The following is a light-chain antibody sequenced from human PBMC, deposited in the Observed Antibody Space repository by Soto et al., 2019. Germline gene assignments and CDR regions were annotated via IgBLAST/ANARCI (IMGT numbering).Light chain of an antibody. Sequence: QSVLTQPPSASGSPGQSVTISCTGTTSDVGGYNYVSWYQLHPGKVPKLIISEVNKRPSGVPDRFSGSKSGSTASLTVSGLQAEDEADYFCSSYAGSKNFILFGGGTKLPV. V-gene: IGLV2-8*01. CDR1: TSDVGGYNY. CDR2: EVN. J-gene: IGLJ2*01. CDR3: SSYAGSKNFIL.